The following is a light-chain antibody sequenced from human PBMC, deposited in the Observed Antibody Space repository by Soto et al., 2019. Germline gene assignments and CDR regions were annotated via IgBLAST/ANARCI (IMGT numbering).Light chain of an antibody. CDR1: SSNIGSNT. V-gene: IGLV1-44*01. J-gene: IGLJ2*01. CDR2: SNN. Sequence: QSVLTQPPSASGTPGQRVTISCSGSSSNIGSNTVNWYQQLPGTAPKLLIYSNNQRPSGVPDRFSGSKSGTSASLAISGLQSEDEADYYCAAWDDSLNGPGVFGGGTKVTV. CDR3: AAWDDSLNGPGV.